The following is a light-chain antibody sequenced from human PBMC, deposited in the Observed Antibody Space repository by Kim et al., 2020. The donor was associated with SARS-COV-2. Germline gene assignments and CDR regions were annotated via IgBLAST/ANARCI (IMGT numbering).Light chain of an antibody. Sequence: GQSVTLSCPGASSDVVGYYEVSWYQQPPGKAPKLMIYVVSKRPSGVPDRFSGSRTGNTASLTVSGLQAEDEADYYCSSYAGSNNLVFGGGTQLTVL. CDR3: SSYAGSNNLV. CDR2: VVS. CDR1: SSDVVGYYE. V-gene: IGLV2-8*01. J-gene: IGLJ2*01.